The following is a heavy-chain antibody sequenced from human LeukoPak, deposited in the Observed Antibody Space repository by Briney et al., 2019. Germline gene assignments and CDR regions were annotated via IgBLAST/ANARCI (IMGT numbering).Heavy chain of an antibody. D-gene: IGHD2-15*01. J-gene: IGHJ4*02. Sequence: WASVKVSCKASGYTFTSYNINWVRQATGQGLEWMGWMNPNSANTGDAQKFQGRVTMTRNTSISPAYMELSSLRSEDTAVYYCARGLWGTGGSWFYWGQGTLVTVSS. CDR3: ARGLWGTGGSWFY. V-gene: IGHV1-8*01. CDR2: MNPNSANT. CDR1: GYTFTSYN.